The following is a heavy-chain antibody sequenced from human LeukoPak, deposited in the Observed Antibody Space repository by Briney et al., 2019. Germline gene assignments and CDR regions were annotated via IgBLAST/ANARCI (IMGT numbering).Heavy chain of an antibody. J-gene: IGHJ4*02. CDR2: ISSSSNKV. V-gene: IGHV3-48*01. CDR1: GFAISDYS. CDR3: AKDTSGYSRYYFDY. D-gene: IGHD6-13*01. Sequence: GGSLRLSCAASGFAISDYSMNWVRQVPGKGLEWVSYISSSSNKVYYADSVKGRFTISRDNAKNTLYLQMNSLRVEDTAIYYCAKDTSGYSRYYFDYWGQGTLVTVS.